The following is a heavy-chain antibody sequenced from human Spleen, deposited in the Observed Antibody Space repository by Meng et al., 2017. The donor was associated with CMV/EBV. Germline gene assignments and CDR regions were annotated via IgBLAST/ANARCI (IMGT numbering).Heavy chain of an antibody. Sequence: ASVKVSCQASGYTFSSYGISWVRQAPGQGLECMGWISAYNVNTKYAQKSQGRVTLTIETSTSTAYMELRSLRSEYTAVYYCARDGISGTTWPPRLYYYGMDVWSQGTTVTVSS. CDR2: ISAYNVNT. J-gene: IGHJ6*02. V-gene: IGHV1-18*01. CDR3: ARDGISGTTWPPRLYYYGMDV. D-gene: IGHD1-7*01. CDR1: GYTFSSYG.